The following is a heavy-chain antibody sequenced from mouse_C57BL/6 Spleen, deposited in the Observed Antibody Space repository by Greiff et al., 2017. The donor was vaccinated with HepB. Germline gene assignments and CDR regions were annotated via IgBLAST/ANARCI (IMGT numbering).Heavy chain of an antibody. V-gene: IGHV1-50*01. Sequence: VQLKQPGAELVKPGASVKLSCKASGYTFTSYWMQWVNQRPGQDLEWIGEIDPSDSYTNYNQKFKGKATLTVDTSSSTAYMQLSSLTSEDSAVYYCARKDYGSRRVLAYWGQGTLVTVSA. D-gene: IGHD1-1*01. CDR1: GYTFTSYW. J-gene: IGHJ3*01. CDR3: ARKDYGSRRVLAY. CDR2: IDPSDSYT.